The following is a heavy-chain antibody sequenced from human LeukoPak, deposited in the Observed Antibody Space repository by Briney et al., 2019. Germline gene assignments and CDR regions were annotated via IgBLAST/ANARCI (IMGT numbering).Heavy chain of an antibody. CDR1: GGSVSSGSYY. CDR3: AKAENYYGSGSYYKSNWFDP. J-gene: IGHJ5*02. Sequence: SETLSLTCTVSGGSVSSGSYYWSWIRQPPGKGLEWIGHLYYSGSTNYNPSLKSRVTISLDTSKNQFPLKLSSVTAADTAVYYCAKAENYYGSGSYYKSNWFDPWGQGTLVTVSS. CDR2: LYYSGST. D-gene: IGHD3-10*01. V-gene: IGHV4-61*01.